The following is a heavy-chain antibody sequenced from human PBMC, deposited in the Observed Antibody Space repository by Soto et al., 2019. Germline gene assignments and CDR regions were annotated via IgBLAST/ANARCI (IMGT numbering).Heavy chain of an antibody. CDR2: ISGSGGST. CDR3: AKDGYYDSSAPEY. D-gene: IGHD3-22*01. J-gene: IGHJ4*02. V-gene: IGHV3-23*01. CDR1: GFTFSSYA. Sequence: GVLRLSCAASGFTFSSYAMSWVRQAPGKGLEWVSAISGSGGSTYYADSVKGRFTISRDNSKNTLYLQMNSLRAEDTAVYYCAKDGYYDSSAPEYWGQGTLVTVSS.